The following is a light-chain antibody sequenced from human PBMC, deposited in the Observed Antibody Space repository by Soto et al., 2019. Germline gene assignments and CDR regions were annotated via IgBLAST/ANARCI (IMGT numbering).Light chain of an antibody. Sequence: DIQMTQSPSTLSASVGDRVTITCRASQSISSWLAWYQQKPGKAPKLLIYKASSLESGVPSRFSGSGSGTEFTLTISSLQPDDFATYYCQQYNSYPSAFGQGTMVDIK. J-gene: IGKJ2*01. CDR3: QQYNSYPSA. V-gene: IGKV1-5*03. CDR2: KAS. CDR1: QSISSW.